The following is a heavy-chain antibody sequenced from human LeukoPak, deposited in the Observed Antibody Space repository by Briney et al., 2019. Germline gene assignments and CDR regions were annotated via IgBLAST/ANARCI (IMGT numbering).Heavy chain of an antibody. CDR3: ARGYCTSTNNCYKDMATILPDY. J-gene: IGHJ4*02. CDR1: GGSISSYY. D-gene: IGHD2-2*01. Sequence: SETLSLTCTVSGGSISSYYWSWIRQPPGKGLEWIGYIYYSGSTNYNPSLKSRVTISVDTSKNQFSLKLSSVTAADTAVYYCARGYCTSTNNCYKDMATILPDYWGQGTLVTVSS. V-gene: IGHV4-59*08. CDR2: IYYSGST.